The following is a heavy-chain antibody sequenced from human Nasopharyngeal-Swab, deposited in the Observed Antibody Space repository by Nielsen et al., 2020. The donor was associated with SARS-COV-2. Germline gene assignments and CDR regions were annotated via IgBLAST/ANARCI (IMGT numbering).Heavy chain of an antibody. Sequence: ASVNVSCKASGYTFTSYAMHWVRQAPGQRLEWMGWINAGNGNTKYSQKFQGRVTITRDTSASTAYMELSSLRSEDTAVYYCARAQGYSSSWYVSYYFDYWGQGTLVTVSS. D-gene: IGHD6-13*01. CDR2: INAGNGNT. CDR3: ARAQGYSSSWYVSYYFDY. V-gene: IGHV1-3*01. J-gene: IGHJ4*02. CDR1: GYTFTSYA.